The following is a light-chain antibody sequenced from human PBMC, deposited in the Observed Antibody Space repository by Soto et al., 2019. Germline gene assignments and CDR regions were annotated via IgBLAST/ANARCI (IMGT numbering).Light chain of an antibody. V-gene: IGKV3-15*01. CDR3: QQYNNWPPIT. CDR2: GAS. CDR1: QSVSSN. Sequence: DIVLTQSPGTLSLYPGERATLSCRASQSVSSNLAWYQQKPGQAPRLLIYGASTRATGIPARFSGSGSGTEFTLTIRSLQSEDFAVYYCQQYNNWPPITFGQGTRLEIK. J-gene: IGKJ5*01.